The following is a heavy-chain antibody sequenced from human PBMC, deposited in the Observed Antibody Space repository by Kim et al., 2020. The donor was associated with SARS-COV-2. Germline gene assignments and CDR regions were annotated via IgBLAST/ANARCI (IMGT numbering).Heavy chain of an antibody. CDR3: ARGNNMDV. Sequence: EGSSSNYADSVKGRFTISRDNAKNTLYLQMNRLRAEDTAVYYCARGNNMDVWGQGATVTVSS. V-gene: IGHV3-74*01. CDR2: EGSSS. D-gene: IGHD1-1*01. J-gene: IGHJ6*02.